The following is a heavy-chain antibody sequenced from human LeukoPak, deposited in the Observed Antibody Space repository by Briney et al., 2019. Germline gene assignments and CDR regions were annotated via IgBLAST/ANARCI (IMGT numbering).Heavy chain of an antibody. V-gene: IGHV3-20*04. D-gene: IGHD1-26*01. J-gene: IGHJ3*02. CDR2: INWNGGST. CDR3: ARLVRVGATTTGVAFDI. Sequence: PGGSLRLSCAASGFTFDDYGMSWVRQAPGKGLEGVSAINWNGGSTGYADSVKGRFTISRDNAKNSLYLQMNSLRAEDTAVYYCARLVRVGATTTGVAFDIWGQGTMVTVSS. CDR1: GFTFDDYG.